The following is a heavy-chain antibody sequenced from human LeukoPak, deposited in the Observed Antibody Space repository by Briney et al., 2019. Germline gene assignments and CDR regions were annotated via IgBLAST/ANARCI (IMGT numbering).Heavy chain of an antibody. CDR3: ARDDPGYDSSGYYFPLRY. J-gene: IGHJ4*02. V-gene: IGHV1-69*05. CDR1: GGTFSSYA. CDR2: IIPIFGTA. Sequence: ASVKVSCKASGGTFSSYAISWVRQAPGQGLEWMGGIIPIFGTANYAQKFQGRVTMTRDTSTSTVYMELSSLRSEDTAVYYCARDDPGYDSSGYYFPLRYWGQGTLVTVSS. D-gene: IGHD3-22*01.